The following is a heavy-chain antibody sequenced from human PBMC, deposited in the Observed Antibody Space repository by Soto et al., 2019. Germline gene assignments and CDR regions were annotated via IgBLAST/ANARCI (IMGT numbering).Heavy chain of an antibody. CDR3: ARLRIATNSYKWFGX. D-gene: IGHD2-21*01. CDR1: GAALNSGNYY. CDR2: IYVTGAV. V-gene: IGHV4-31*01. J-gene: IGHJ5*02. Sequence: SEALSLTWSFSGAALNSGNYYWSWIRQVPGEGLEWIGHIYVTGAVDDNPSLRDLITISQGTSERQFSLNLRLVTAADTAVYYCARLRIATNSYKWFGXWGQGTTVTVSX.